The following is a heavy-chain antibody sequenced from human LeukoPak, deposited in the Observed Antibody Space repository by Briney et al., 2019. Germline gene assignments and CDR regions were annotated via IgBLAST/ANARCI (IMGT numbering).Heavy chain of an antibody. CDR1: GGSISSYY. CDR3: ARGLGYYYGSGSYNWFDP. CDR2: IYTSGST. J-gene: IGHJ5*02. D-gene: IGHD3-10*01. V-gene: IGHV4-4*07. Sequence: PSETLSLTCTVSGGSISSYYWSWIRQPAGKGLEWIGRIYTSGSTNYNPSLKSRVTISVDTSKNQFSLKLSSVTAADTAVYYCARGLGYYYGSGSYNWFDPWGQGTLVTVSS.